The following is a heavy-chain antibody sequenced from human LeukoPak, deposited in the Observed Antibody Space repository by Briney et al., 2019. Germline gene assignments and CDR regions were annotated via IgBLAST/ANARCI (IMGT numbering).Heavy chain of an antibody. Sequence: SETLSLTCTVSGGSLTTYYWSWIRQPPGKGLEWIGYIYYSGSTNYNPSLKSRVTISVDTSKNQFSLKLSSVTAADTAVYYCARLLHPYYFDYWGQGTLVTVSS. CDR2: IYYSGST. J-gene: IGHJ4*02. CDR1: GGSLTTYY. V-gene: IGHV4-59*08. CDR3: ARLLHPYYFDY. D-gene: IGHD3-10*01.